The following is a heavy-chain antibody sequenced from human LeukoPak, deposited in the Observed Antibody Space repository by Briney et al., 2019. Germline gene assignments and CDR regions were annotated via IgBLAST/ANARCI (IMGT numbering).Heavy chain of an antibody. CDR3: ARGSWQLAEEVY. D-gene: IGHD6-6*01. CDR2: INHSGST. J-gene: IGHJ4*02. V-gene: IGHV4-34*01. Sequence: GSLRLSCAASGFTFSNAWMSWVRQAPGKGLEWIGEINHSGSTNYNPSLKSRVTISVDTSKNQFSLKLSSVTAADTAVYYCARGSWQLAEEVYWGQGTLVTVSS. CDR1: GFTFSNAW.